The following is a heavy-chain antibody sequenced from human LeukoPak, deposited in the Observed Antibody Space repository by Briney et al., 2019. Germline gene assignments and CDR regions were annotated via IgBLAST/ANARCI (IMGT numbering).Heavy chain of an antibody. V-gene: IGHV4-4*07. CDR3: AGDWVRRSSRGTTHWFDP. CDR2: IYTSGST. D-gene: IGHD3-10*01. Sequence: PSETLSLTCTVSGGSISSYYWSWIRQPAGKGLEWIGRIYTSGSTNYNPSLKSRVTMSVDTSKNQFSLKLSSVTAADTAVYHCAGDWVRRSSRGTTHWFDPWGQGTLVTVAS. J-gene: IGHJ5*02. CDR1: GGSISSYY.